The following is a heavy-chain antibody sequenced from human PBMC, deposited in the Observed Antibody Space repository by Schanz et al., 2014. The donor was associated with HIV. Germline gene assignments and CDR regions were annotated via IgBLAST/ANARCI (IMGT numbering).Heavy chain of an antibody. CDR3: ARDYHWNWFDP. J-gene: IGHJ5*02. CDR1: GFNFNNYA. Sequence: EVQLLESGGGLEQPGGSLRLSCAASGFNFNNYAMTWVRQAPGKGLEWVSSISESGGRSYYADSVKGRFTISRDNSKNTLYLQMNSLRAEDTAVYYCARDYHWNWFDPWGQGTLVTVSS. D-gene: IGHD1-20*01. CDR2: ISESGGRS. V-gene: IGHV3-23*01.